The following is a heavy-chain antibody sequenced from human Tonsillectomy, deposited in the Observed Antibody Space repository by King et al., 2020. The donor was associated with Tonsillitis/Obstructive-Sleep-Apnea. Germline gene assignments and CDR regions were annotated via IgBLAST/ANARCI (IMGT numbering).Heavy chain of an antibody. CDR3: AKDREWLSHYFEY. V-gene: IGHV3-30*18. D-gene: IGHD3-3*01. J-gene: IGHJ4*02. Sequence: QVQLVESGGGVVQPGRSLRLSCAASGFTFSSYGMHWVRQAPGKGLEWVAVISYDGSNKYYADSVKGRFTISRDNSKNPLYLQIHSLRAEDTAVYYCAKDREWLSHYFEYWGQGTLVTVSS. CDR1: GFTFSSYG. CDR2: ISYDGSNK.